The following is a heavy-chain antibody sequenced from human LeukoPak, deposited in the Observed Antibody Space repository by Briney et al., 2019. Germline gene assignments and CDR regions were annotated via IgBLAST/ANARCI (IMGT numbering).Heavy chain of an antibody. J-gene: IGHJ3*02. CDR1: GFPFSIYA. Sequence: GRSLRLSCAASGFPFSIYAMHWVRQAPAKGLAGVAIISYDGTIKDYADSVKGRFTISRDNSKNTLYLQMNSLRAEDTAVYYCARRDFYGGNSLDAFDIWGQGTMVTVSS. CDR2: ISYDGTIK. V-gene: IGHV3-30-3*01. D-gene: IGHD4-23*01. CDR3: ARRDFYGGNSLDAFDI.